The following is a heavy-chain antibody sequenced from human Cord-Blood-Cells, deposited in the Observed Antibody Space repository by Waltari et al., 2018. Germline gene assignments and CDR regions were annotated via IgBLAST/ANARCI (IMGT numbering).Heavy chain of an antibody. V-gene: IGHV1-3*01. CDR1: GYTFTSYA. CDR2: TYAGNGNT. D-gene: IGHD2-15*01. J-gene: IGHJ3*02. CDR3: ARREMGGAFDI. Sequence: QVQLVPSGAEVTKPGASVKCSCTASGYTFTSYAMHWVRQAPGQRREWMGWTYAGNGNTKESQKFQGRVTITRDTSASTAYMELSSLRSEDTAVYYCARREMGGAFDIWGQGTMVTVSS.